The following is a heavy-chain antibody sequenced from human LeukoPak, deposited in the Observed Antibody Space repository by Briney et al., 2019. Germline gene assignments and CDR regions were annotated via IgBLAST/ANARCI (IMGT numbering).Heavy chain of an antibody. Sequence: GGSLRLSCATSGFTFRNHGMHWVRQAPGKGLEWVAFTRYDELQDYYADSVRGRFTISRDNSKSALYLQMGSLRPEDTAMYYCVRDFSNYVAFFDSWGQGVLVTVSS. CDR2: TRYDELQD. D-gene: IGHD4-11*01. V-gene: IGHV3-30*02. J-gene: IGHJ4*02. CDR3: VRDFSNYVAFFDS. CDR1: GFTFRNHG.